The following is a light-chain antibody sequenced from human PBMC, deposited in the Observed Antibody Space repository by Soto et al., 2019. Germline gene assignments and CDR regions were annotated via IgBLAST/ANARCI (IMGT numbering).Light chain of an antibody. CDR1: QSISSW. CDR3: QQYNSSPT. J-gene: IGKJ1*01. Sequence: DIQMTQSPSTLSASVGDRVTITCRASQSISSWLAWYQQKPGKAPKLLIYDASSLESGVPSRFSGSGSGTEFTLTISSLQPDAFATYYCQQYNSSPTCGQGTKVEIK. CDR2: DAS. V-gene: IGKV1-5*01.